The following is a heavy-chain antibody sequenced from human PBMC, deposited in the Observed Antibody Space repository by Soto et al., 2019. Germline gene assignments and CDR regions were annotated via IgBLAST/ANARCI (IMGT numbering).Heavy chain of an antibody. CDR2: ISYDGSNK. CDR3: ARDRYYFGSGSESDGMDV. V-gene: IGHV3-30-3*01. CDR1: GFTFSSYE. J-gene: IGHJ6*02. Sequence: ESGGGVVQPGRSLRLSCAASGFTFSSYEMHWVRQPPGKGLEWVAVISYDGSNKYFADSVKGRFTISRDNSKNRLYLQMNSLRPEDTAVYYCARDRYYFGSGSESDGMDVWGPGTTVTVSS. D-gene: IGHD3-10*01.